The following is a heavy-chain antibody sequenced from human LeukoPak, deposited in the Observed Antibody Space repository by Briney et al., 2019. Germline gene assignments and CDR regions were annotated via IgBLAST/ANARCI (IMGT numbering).Heavy chain of an antibody. Sequence: GGSLRLSCAASGFTFSSYGMHWVRQAPGKGLEWVAIIWHGGSNKYYADSVKGRFTISRDNSKNTLYLQMNSLRAEDTAVYYCAKDFFYVNLEGVYYMDVWGKGTTVTVSS. CDR3: AKDFFYVNLEGVYYMDV. CDR1: GFTFSSYG. D-gene: IGHD3-16*01. V-gene: IGHV3-30*02. CDR2: IWHGGSNK. J-gene: IGHJ6*03.